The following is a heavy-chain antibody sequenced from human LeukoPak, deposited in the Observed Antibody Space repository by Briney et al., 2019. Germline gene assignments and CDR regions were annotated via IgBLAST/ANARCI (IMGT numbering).Heavy chain of an antibody. D-gene: IGHD6-13*01. Sequence: GGSLRLSCAVSGFTFRTYDMHWVRQAPGKGLEWVAVIWYDGSNKYYADSVKGRFTISRDNSKNTLYLQMNSLRAEDTAVYYCARDLVAAAGTGSDYWGQGTLVTVSS. J-gene: IGHJ4*02. V-gene: IGHV3-33*08. CDR3: ARDLVAAAGTGSDY. CDR2: IWYDGSNK. CDR1: GFTFRTYD.